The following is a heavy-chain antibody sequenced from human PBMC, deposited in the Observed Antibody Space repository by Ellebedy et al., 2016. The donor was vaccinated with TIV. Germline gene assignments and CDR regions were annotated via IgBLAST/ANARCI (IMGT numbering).Heavy chain of an antibody. CDR1: GFTSTSYE. CDR3: ARDAAPGAPDFFDH. V-gene: IGHV3-30-3*01. J-gene: IGHJ4*02. Sequence: GESLKISCVASGFTSTSYEMHWVRQAPGKGLEWVAVVSGHATIQLYADSVKGRFNISKDTSKDTVYLQMNSLRVEDTALYYCARDAAPGAPDFFDHWGRGTLVTVSS. CDR2: VSGHATIQ. D-gene: IGHD3-10*01.